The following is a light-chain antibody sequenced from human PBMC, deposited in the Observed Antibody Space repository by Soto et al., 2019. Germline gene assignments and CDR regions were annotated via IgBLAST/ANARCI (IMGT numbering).Light chain of an antibody. V-gene: IGKV1-39*01. CDR3: QQSDSTPIT. Sequence: DIQMTQSPSSLSASEGDRVTITCRASQSISSYLNWYQQKPGRAPKLLIYAASSLQSGVPSRFSGSGSGTEFTLTISSLQPEDSATYYCQQSDSTPITFGQGTRLEIK. J-gene: IGKJ5*01. CDR1: QSISSY. CDR2: AAS.